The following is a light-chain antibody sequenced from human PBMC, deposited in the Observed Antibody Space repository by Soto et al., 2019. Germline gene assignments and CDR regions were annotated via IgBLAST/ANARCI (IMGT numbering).Light chain of an antibody. J-gene: IGLJ3*02. CDR3: GTWDSSLSAEV. V-gene: IGLV1-51*01. CDR2: DNN. CDR1: SSNIGNNY. Sequence: QSVLTQPPSVSAAPGQKVTISCSGISSNIGNNYVSWYQQLPGTAPKLLIYDNNKRPSGIPDRFSGSKSGTSATLGITGLQTGDEADYYCGTWDSSLSAEVFGGGTKVTVL.